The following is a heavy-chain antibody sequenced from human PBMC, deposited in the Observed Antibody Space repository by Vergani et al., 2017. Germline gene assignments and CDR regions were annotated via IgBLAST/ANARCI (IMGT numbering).Heavy chain of an antibody. V-gene: IGHV3-48*03. CDR2: ISSSGSTI. D-gene: IGHD1-26*01. Sequence: EVQLVESGGGLVQPGGSLRLSCAASGFTFSSYEMNWVRQAPGKGLEWVSYISSSGSTIYYADSVKGRFTISRDNAKNSLYLQMNSLRAEDTAVYYCARVAGGPRDDYFDYWGQGTLVTVSS. J-gene: IGHJ4*02. CDR3: ARVAGGPRDDYFDY. CDR1: GFTFSSYE.